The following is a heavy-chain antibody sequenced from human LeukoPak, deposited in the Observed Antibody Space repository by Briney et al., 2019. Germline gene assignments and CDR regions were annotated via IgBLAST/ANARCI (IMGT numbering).Heavy chain of an antibody. J-gene: IGHJ6*02. D-gene: IGHD3-3*01. CDR3: ARASSSYDFWSGYYPREGMDV. CDR2: INPNSGGT. CDR1: GYTFTGYY. Sequence: GASVKVSCKASGYTFTGYYMHWVRQAPGQGLEWMGWINPNSGGTNYAQKFQGRVTMTRDTSISTAYMELSRLRSDDTAVYYCARASSSYDFWSGYYPREGMDVWGQGTTVTVSS. V-gene: IGHV1-2*02.